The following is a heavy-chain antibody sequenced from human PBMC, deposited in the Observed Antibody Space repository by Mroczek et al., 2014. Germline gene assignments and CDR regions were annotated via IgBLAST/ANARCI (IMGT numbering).Heavy chain of an antibody. Sequence: QVQLQESGAGLLKPSETLSLTCAVYGGSFSGYYWSWIRQPPGKGLEWIGEINHSGSTNYNPSLKSRVTISVDTSKNQFSLKLSSVTAADTAVYYCARWAAAGLILDAFDIVGPRDKWSPSLQ. CDR3: ARWAAAGLILDAFDI. CDR1: GGSFSGYY. J-gene: IGHJ3*02. CDR2: INHSGST. V-gene: IGHV4-34*01. D-gene: IGHD6-13*01.